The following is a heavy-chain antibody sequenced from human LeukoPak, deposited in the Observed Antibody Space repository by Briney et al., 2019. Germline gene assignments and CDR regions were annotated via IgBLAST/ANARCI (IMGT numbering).Heavy chain of an antibody. D-gene: IGHD1-26*01. V-gene: IGHV1-2*02. CDR2: INPNGGGT. J-gene: IGHJ4*02. CDR3: ARDLAMYSPDLDY. Sequence: ASVKVSCKASGYTFTGYYMHWVRQAPGQGLEWMGWINPNGGGTNYAQKFQGRVTMTTDTSISTAYMEVSRLRSDDTAVFYCARDLAMYSPDLDYWGQGTLVTVSS. CDR1: GYTFTGYY.